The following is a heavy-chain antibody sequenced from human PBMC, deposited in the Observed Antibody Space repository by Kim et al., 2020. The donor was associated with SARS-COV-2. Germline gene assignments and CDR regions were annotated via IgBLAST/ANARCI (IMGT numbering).Heavy chain of an antibody. V-gene: IGHV3-33*01. J-gene: IGHJ4*02. CDR3: ARGYYYDSSGYYPTFDY. D-gene: IGHD3-22*01. CDR2: IWYDGSNK. Sequence: GGSLRLSCAASGFTFSSYGMHWVRQAPGKGLEWVAVIWYDGSNKYYADSVKGRFTISRDNSKNTLYLQMNSLRAEDTAVYYRARGYYYDSSGYYPTFDYWGQGTLVTVSS. CDR1: GFTFSSYG.